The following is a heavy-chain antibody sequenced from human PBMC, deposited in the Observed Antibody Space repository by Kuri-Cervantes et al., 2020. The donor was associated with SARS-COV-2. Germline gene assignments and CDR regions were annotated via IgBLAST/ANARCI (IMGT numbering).Heavy chain of an antibody. Sequence: GESLKISCAASGFSFSRFPMHWVRRAPGRGLEWVALISNDGYNRFYADFLKGRFTISRDNSKNTLHLDMNSLRPEDTGVYYCAKMGDNYIKGDYGSEVWGQGITVTVSS. CDR2: ISNDGYNR. CDR3: AKMGDNYIKGDYGSEV. CDR1: GFSFSRFP. J-gene: IGHJ6*02. V-gene: IGHV3-30*18. D-gene: IGHD3-16*01.